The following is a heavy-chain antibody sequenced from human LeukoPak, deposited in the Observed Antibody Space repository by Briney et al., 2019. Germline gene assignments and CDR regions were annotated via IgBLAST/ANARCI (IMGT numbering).Heavy chain of an antibody. CDR3: ARAPRYCSGGSCYYNGWFDP. J-gene: IGHJ5*02. CDR1: GGSISSYY. V-gene: IGHV4-59*01. Sequence: SETPSLTCTVSGGSISSYYWSWIRQPPGKGLEWIGYIYYSGSTNYNPTLKSRVTISVDTSKNQFSLKLSSVTAADTAVYYCARAPRYCSGGSCYYNGWFDPWGQGTLVTVSS. D-gene: IGHD2-15*01. CDR2: IYYSGST.